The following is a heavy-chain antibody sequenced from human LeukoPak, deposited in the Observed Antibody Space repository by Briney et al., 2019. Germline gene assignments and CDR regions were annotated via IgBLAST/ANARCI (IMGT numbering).Heavy chain of an antibody. J-gene: IGHJ4*02. Sequence: SETLSLTCTVSGASISTYYWSWIRQPPGRGLEWIGYCHYSGSTSYNPSLKSRLMISVDTSKNQFSLKLSSVTAADTAVYYCARGFYDSSAYSNPFDKWGPGSLVTVSS. CDR3: ARGFYDSSAYSNPFDK. CDR2: CHYSGST. CDR1: GASISTYY. D-gene: IGHD3-22*01. V-gene: IGHV4-59*08.